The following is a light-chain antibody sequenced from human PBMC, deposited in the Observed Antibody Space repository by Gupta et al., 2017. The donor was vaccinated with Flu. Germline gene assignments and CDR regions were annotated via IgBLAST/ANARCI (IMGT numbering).Light chain of an antibody. J-gene: IGKJ3*01. V-gene: IGKV3-15*01. CDR1: QSVSSN. Sequence: TLSVSPGERATRSCRGSQSVSSNLAWYQQKPGQAPRLLIYGASTRATGSPARFRGSGSGTEFTLTISSRQSEDFAVYYCQQYKNGAPVFTFGPGTKVDIK. CDR3: QQYKNGAPVFT. CDR2: GAS.